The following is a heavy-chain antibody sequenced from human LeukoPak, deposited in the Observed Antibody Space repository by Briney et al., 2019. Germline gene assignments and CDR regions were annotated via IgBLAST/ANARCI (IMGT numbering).Heavy chain of an antibody. Sequence: GASVKVSCKASGYTFTSYGISWVRQAPGQGLEWMGWISAYNGNTNYAQKLQGRVTMTTDTSTSTAYMELRSLRSDDTAVYYCATTKRSIAAAGKPLDYWGQGTLVTVSS. J-gene: IGHJ4*02. CDR2: ISAYNGNT. V-gene: IGHV1-18*04. D-gene: IGHD6-13*01. CDR1: GYTFTSYG. CDR3: ATTKRSIAAAGKPLDY.